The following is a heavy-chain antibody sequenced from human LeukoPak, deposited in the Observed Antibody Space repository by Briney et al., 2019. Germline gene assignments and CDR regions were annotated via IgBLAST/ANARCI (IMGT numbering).Heavy chain of an antibody. CDR1: GASVSDSRNY. CDR2: FYHTGGR. J-gene: IGHJ4*02. D-gene: IGHD6-13*01. CDR3: GSSLSSSWYDF. V-gene: IGHV4-39*07. Sequence: PSETLSLTCTVSGASVSDSRNYWGWIRQPPGKGLEWIGSFYHTGGRYYSPSFRSRVIISEDTSKNQFSLYFHSVTDADTAVYFCGSSLSSSWYDFWGQGTLVTVSS.